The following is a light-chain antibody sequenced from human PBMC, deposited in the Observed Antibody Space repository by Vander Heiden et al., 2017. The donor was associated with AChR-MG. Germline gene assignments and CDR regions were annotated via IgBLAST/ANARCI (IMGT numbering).Light chain of an antibody. V-gene: IGLV2-11*01. CDR1: SSDVGGYNY. J-gene: IGLJ3*02. CDR3: CSYAGSYTWV. Sequence: QSALTQPRSWSGSPGQSVTISRTGTSSDVGGYNYVSLYQQHPGKAPNLIIYDVSKRPSGVPDRFSGSKSGNTASLTISGLQAEDEADYYCCSYAGSYTWVFGGGTKLTVL. CDR2: DVS.